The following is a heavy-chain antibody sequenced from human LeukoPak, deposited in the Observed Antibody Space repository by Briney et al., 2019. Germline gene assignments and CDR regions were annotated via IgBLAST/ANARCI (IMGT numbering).Heavy chain of an antibody. Sequence: GGSLRLSCAASGFTFSSYSMNWVRQAPGKGLEWVSSISSSSSYIYYADSVEGRFTISRDNAKNSLYQQMNSVRAEDTAVYYCASGVVVVNDYWGQGTLVTVSS. V-gene: IGHV3-21*01. D-gene: IGHD3-22*01. CDR1: GFTFSSYS. CDR3: ASGVVVVNDY. CDR2: ISSSSSYI. J-gene: IGHJ4*02.